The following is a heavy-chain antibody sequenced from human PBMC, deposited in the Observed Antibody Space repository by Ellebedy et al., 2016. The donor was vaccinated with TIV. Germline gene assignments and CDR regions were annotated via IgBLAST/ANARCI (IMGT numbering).Heavy chain of an antibody. CDR3: ATTPFYSRWYYFDY. Sequence: GESLKISCTGSGYSFTDYSIGWVRHIPGKGLEWMGIIYPGDSDTRYSPSFQGQVTISVDKSMSTAYLQWGSLKASDTAMYYCATTPFYSRWYYFDYWGQGTLVTVSS. CDR2: IYPGDSDT. CDR1: GYSFTDYS. V-gene: IGHV5-51*01. J-gene: IGHJ4*02. D-gene: IGHD6-13*01.